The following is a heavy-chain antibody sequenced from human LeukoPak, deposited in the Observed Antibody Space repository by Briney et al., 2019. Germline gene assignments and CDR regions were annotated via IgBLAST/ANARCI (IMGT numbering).Heavy chain of an antibody. J-gene: IGHJ4*02. CDR1: GFTFSSYA. D-gene: IGHD6-19*01. Sequence: PGGSLRLSCAASGFTFSSYAMSWVRQAPGKGLEWVSSITNSGGSTYYADSVKGRFTISRDNSKNTLYLQMNSLRTEDTAVYYCARKISRIAVAGTSVVDYWGQGALVTVSS. V-gene: IGHV3-23*01. CDR3: ARKISRIAVAGTSVVDY. CDR2: ITNSGGST.